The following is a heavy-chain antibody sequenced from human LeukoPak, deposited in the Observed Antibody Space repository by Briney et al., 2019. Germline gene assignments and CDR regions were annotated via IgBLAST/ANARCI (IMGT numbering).Heavy chain of an antibody. V-gene: IGHV4-61*02. CDR1: GGSISSGSYY. CDR2: VYTTGNT. J-gene: IGHJ5*01. CDR3: ARDRSYYSDTGADS. Sequence: PSQTLSLTCTVSGGSISSGSYYWSWIRQPAGKGLEWIGRVYTTGNTNYNPSLWSRVTISVDTSKNQFSLRLSSVTAADTAVYYCARDRSYYSDTGADSWGQGILVIVSS. D-gene: IGHD3-22*01.